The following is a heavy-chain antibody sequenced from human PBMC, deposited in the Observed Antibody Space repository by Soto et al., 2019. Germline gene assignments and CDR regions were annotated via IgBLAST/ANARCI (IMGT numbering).Heavy chain of an antibody. V-gene: IGHV4-59*01. J-gene: IGHJ6*02. CDR3: AGGRRSPTVYHGLDV. CDR1: GDSISSYY. D-gene: IGHD1-1*01. Sequence: QVQLQESGPGLVKPSETLSLICRVSGDSISSYYWSWIRQPPGRVLEWIGCIYYNGETDYNTSLKSRLTISLDTSENQVSLKMNAVTAAYTAVYRCAGGRRSPTVYHGLDVWGHGTSVTVSS. CDR2: IYYNGET.